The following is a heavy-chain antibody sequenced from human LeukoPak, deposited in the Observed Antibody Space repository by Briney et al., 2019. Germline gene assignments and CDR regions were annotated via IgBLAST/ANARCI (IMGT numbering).Heavy chain of an antibody. D-gene: IGHD3-22*01. CDR2: ISRGSDHI. CDR3: ARPYDTRGYFPDY. V-gene: IGHV3-21*01. J-gene: IGHJ4*02. CDR1: GFTFSRYA. Sequence: PGGSLRLSCAASGFTFSRYAMNWVRQAPGKGLEWVSSISRGSDHIFYADSMKGRFTISRDNAKNSLYLQMNSLGAEDTAVYYCARPYDTRGYFPDYWGQGTLVTVSS.